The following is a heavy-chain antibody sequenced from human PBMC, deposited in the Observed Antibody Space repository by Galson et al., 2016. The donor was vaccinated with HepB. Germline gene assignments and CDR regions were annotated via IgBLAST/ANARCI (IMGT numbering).Heavy chain of an antibody. J-gene: IGHJ6*02. Sequence: SETLSLTCTVSGGSISSSSYYWGWIRQPPGKGLEWIGSIYYSGSTYYNPSLKSRVTISVDTSKNQFSLKLSSVTAADTAVYYCARQDLVYDILTRYRPHAMDVWGQGTTVTVSS. CDR1: GGSISSSSYY. V-gene: IGHV4-39*01. CDR3: ARQDLVYDILTRYRPHAMDV. CDR2: IYYSGST. D-gene: IGHD3-9*01.